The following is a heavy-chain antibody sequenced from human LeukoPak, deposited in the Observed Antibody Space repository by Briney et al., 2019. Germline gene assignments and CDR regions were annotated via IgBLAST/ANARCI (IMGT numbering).Heavy chain of an antibody. J-gene: IGHJ6*03. D-gene: IGHD2-2*01. CDR3: ARVVVPAYYYYYYMDV. Sequence: PGGSLRLSCAASGFTFSRYGIHWVRQAPGKGLEWVAFISYDGSYKYYADSVKGRFTISRDNSKNTLYLQMNSLRSEDTAVYYCARVVVPAYYYYYYMDVWGKGTTVTVSS. V-gene: IGHV3-30*03. CDR1: GFTFSRYG. CDR2: ISYDGSYK.